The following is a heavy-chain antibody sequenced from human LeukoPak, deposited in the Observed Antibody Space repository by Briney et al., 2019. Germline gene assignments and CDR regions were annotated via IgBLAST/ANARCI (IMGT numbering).Heavy chain of an antibody. D-gene: IGHD3-3*01. V-gene: IGHV1-24*01. CDR1: GYTLTELS. CDR3: ARAPYYDFWSGYYAYFDY. J-gene: IGHJ4*02. Sequence: ASVKVSCKVSGYTLTELSMHWVRQAPGKGLEWMGGFDPEDGETIYAQKFQGRVTMTEDTSTDTAYMELSSLRSEDMAVYYCARAPYYDFWSGYYAYFDYWGQGTLVTVSS. CDR2: FDPEDGET.